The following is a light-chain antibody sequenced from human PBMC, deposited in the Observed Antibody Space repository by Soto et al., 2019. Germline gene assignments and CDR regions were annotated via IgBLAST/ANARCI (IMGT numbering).Light chain of an antibody. J-gene: IGLJ2*01. CDR2: DVS. V-gene: IGLV2-14*01. Sequence: QPVLTQPASVSGSPGQSITISCTGTSSDVGGYNYVSWYQQHPGKAPKLMIYDVSNRPSGVSNRFSGSKSGNTASLTISGLQAEDEADYYCSSYTSGSTLVVFGGGTKLTVL. CDR1: SSDVGGYNY. CDR3: SSYTSGSTLVV.